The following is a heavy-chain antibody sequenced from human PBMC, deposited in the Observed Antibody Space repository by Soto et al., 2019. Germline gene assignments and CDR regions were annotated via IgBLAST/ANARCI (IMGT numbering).Heavy chain of an antibody. CDR2: IYYSGST. Sequence: SETLSLTCTVSGGSISSYYWSWIRQPPGKGLEWIGYIYYSGSTNYNPSLKSRVTISVDTSKNQFSLKLSSVTAADTAVYYCARFVVVGASSPTHFDYWGQGTLVTVSS. D-gene: IGHD1-26*01. V-gene: IGHV4-59*01. CDR3: ARFVVVGASSPTHFDY. CDR1: GGSISSYY. J-gene: IGHJ4*02.